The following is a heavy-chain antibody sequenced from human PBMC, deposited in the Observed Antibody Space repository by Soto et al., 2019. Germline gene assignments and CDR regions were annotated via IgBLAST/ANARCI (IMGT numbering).Heavy chain of an antibody. CDR1: GFTFSSYA. CDR2: ISGSGGST. V-gene: IGHV3-23*01. J-gene: IGHJ6*03. D-gene: IGHD6-13*01. CDR3: AKSGIAHAPYYYYMDV. Sequence: GGSLRLSCAASGFTFSSYAMSWVRQAPGKGLEWVSAISGSGGSTYYADSVKGRFTISRDNSKNTLYLQMNSLRAEDTAVYYCAKSGIAHAPYYYYMDVWGKGTTVTVSS.